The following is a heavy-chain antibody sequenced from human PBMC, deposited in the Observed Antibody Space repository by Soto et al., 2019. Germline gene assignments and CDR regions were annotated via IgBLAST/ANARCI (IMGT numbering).Heavy chain of an antibody. Sequence: EVQLVESGGGLVQPGGSLRLSCAASGFTFSSYSMNWVRQAPGKGLEWVSCISSSSTTKYYADSVKGRFTISRDNAKNSLYLQMNSLRAEDTAVYYCARDGCSGSNCLNWFDPWGQGTLVTVSS. CDR2: ISSSSTTK. V-gene: IGHV3-48*01. CDR3: ARDGCSGSNCLNWFDP. D-gene: IGHD2-15*01. J-gene: IGHJ5*02. CDR1: GFTFSSYS.